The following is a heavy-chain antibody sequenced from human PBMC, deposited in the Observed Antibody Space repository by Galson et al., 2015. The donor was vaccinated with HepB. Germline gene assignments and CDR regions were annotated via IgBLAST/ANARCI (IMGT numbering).Heavy chain of an antibody. CDR1: GFTFSSYG. CDR3: ARHRRAVRPPYYYYYYGMDV. V-gene: IGHV3-33*01. J-gene: IGHJ6*02. CDR2: IWYDGSNK. Sequence: SLRLSCAASGFTFSSYGMHWVRQAPGKGLEWVAVIWYDGSNKYYADSVKGRFTISRDNSKNTLYLQMNSLRAEDTAVYYCARHRRAVRPPYYYYYYGMDVWGQGTTVTVSS.